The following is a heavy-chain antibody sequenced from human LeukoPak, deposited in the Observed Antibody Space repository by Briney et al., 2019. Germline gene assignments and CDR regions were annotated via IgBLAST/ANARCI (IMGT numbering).Heavy chain of an antibody. V-gene: IGHV3-74*01. Sequence: GGSLRPSCEGSGFTFSSYWMHWVRQGPGKGLVWVSRINPDGTYTNYAESVKGRFTISRDNAKNTLYLQMNSLRAEDTAVYYCARMGMTIGASWGQGTQVTVSS. J-gene: IGHJ5*02. CDR2: INPDGTYT. D-gene: IGHD1-26*01. CDR3: ARMGMTIGAS. CDR1: GFTFSSYW.